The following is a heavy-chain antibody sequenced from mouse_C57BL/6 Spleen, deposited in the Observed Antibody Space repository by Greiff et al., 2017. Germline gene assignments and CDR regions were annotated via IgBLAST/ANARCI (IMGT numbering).Heavy chain of an antibody. CDR1: GYTFTSYW. D-gene: IGHD3-3*01. CDR2: IDPSDSET. V-gene: IGHV1-52*01. J-gene: IGHJ2*01. Sequence: QVQLQQPGAELVRPGSSVKLSCKASGYTFTSYWMHWVKQRPIQGLEWIGNIDPSDSETHYNQKFKDKATLTVDKSSSTAYMHVSSLTSEDSAVYYCAREGLGVFGDWGQGTTLTVSS. CDR3: AREGLGVFGD.